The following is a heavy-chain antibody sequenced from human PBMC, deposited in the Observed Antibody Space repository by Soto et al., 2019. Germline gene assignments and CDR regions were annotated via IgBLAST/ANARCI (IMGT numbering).Heavy chain of an antibody. Sequence: EVQLVESGGGLVQPGGSLRLSCAASGFIFSNYWMTWVRQAPGKGLEWVANIKEDGSDNSYGDSVKGRFTISRDNAKNSLYLQMDSLRVEDTAVYFCARDFNPYSSSCPYEFDPWGQGTLVTVSS. CDR1: GFIFSNYW. D-gene: IGHD6-6*01. CDR2: IKEDGSDN. V-gene: IGHV3-7*01. J-gene: IGHJ5*02. CDR3: ARDFNPYSSSCPYEFDP.